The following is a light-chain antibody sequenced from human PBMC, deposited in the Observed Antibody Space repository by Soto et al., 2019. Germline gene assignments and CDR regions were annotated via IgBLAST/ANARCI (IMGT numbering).Light chain of an antibody. Sequence: QSVLTQPPSASGSPGQSVTISCTGTSSDVGGYNYVSWYQQHPGKAPKLMIYEVSERPSGVPDRFSGSKSGNTASLTVSGLQAEDEAHYYCTSYAGSNNVVFGGGTKVTVL. CDR1: SSDVGGYNY. CDR3: TSYAGSNNVV. V-gene: IGLV2-8*01. CDR2: EVS. J-gene: IGLJ2*01.